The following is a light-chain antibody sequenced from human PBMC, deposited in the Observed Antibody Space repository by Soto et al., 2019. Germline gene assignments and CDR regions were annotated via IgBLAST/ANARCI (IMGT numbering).Light chain of an antibody. CDR2: GTT. V-gene: IGLV1-40*01. Sequence: QSVLTQTPSLSGAPGQRVTISCTGRISNIGAGYDVHWYQHLPGTAPKLLIYGTTNRPSGVPDRFSGSKSGISASLAITGLQAEDEADYYCHSYDSSLSASVFGAGTKVNV. CDR3: HSYDSSLSASV. J-gene: IGLJ1*01. CDR1: ISNIGAGYD.